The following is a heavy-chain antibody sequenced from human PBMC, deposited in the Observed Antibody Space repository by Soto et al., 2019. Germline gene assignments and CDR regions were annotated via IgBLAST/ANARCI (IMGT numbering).Heavy chain of an antibody. J-gene: IGHJ4*02. V-gene: IGHV1-8*02. CDR2: MNPNSGNT. CDR3: VRGGYYYDF. D-gene: IGHD3-22*01. CDR1: GYTFTSYA. Sequence: ASVKVSCKASGYTFTSYAMHWVRQAPGQRLEWMGWMNPNSGNTGYAQTFQGRVTMTRNTSIRTAYMELSSLRSEDTALYYCVRGGYYYDFWGQGTLVTVSS.